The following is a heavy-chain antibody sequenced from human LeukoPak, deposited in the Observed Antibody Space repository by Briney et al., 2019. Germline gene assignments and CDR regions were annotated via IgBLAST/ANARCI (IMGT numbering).Heavy chain of an antibody. J-gene: IGHJ4*02. D-gene: IGHD2-2*01. Sequence: SETLSLTCAVYGGSFSVYYWSWIRQPPGKGLEWIGEINHSGSTNYNPSLKSRVTISVDTSKNQFSLKLSSVTAADTAVYYCARACAIVVVPAAMISGVCGFDYWGQGTLVTVSS. CDR2: INHSGST. CDR3: ARACAIVVVPAAMISGVCGFDY. V-gene: IGHV4-34*01. CDR1: GGSFSVYY.